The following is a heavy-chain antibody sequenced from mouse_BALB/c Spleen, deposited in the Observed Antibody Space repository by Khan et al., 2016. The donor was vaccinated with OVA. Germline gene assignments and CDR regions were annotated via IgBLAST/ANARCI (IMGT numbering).Heavy chain of an antibody. CDR2: ISYSGST. V-gene: IGHV3-2*02. D-gene: IGHD1-2*01. CDR3: ARTARIKY. J-gene: IGHJ2*01. Sequence: EVQLQESGPGLVKPSQSLSLTCTVTGYSITSGYGWNWLRQFPGNKLEWMGYISYSGSTNYNPSLKSRISIPRTTSKNQFFLQLNSVTTEDTATYYCARTARIKYWGQGTTLTVSS. CDR1: GYSITSGYG.